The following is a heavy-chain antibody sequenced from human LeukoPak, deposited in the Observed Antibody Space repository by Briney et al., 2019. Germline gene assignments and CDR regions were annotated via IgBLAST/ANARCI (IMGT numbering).Heavy chain of an antibody. V-gene: IGHV3-23*01. Sequence: GGSLRLSCAASGFTFSSYAMSWVRQAPGKGLEWVSTISGTGGSTNYADSAKGRFTISRDNSKNTLHLQMNSLRAEDTAVYHCAKDRGSGWGIAYWGQGTLVTVSS. J-gene: IGHJ4*02. CDR3: AKDRGSGWGIAY. D-gene: IGHD6-19*01. CDR2: ISGTGGST. CDR1: GFTFSSYA.